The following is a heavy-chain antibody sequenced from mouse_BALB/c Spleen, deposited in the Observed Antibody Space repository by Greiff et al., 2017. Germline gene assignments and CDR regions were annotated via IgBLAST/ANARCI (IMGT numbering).Heavy chain of an antibody. Sequence: DVMLVESGGGLVQPGGSLKLSCAASGFTFSSYTMSWVRQTPEKRLEWVAYISNGGGSTYYPDTVKGRFTISRDNAKNTLYLQMSSLKSEDTAMYYCAKTARATSWFAYWGQGTLVTVSA. CDR2: ISNGGGST. D-gene: IGHD3-2*01. V-gene: IGHV5-12-2*01. CDR3: AKTARATSWFAY. CDR1: GFTFSSYT. J-gene: IGHJ3*01.